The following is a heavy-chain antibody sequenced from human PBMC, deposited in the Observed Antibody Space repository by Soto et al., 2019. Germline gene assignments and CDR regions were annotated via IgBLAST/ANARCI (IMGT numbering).Heavy chain of an antibody. J-gene: IGHJ3*02. CDR2: IYYSGST. CDR1: GGSISSSSYY. V-gene: IGHV4-39*01. D-gene: IGHD3-22*01. CDR3: ARIQGQIRITMIVGHRLGAFDI. Sequence: SETLSLTCTVSGGSISSSSYYWGWIRQPPGKGLEWIGSIYYSGSTYYNPSLKSRVTISVDTSKNQFSLKLSSVTAADTAVYYCARIQGQIRITMIVGHRLGAFDIWGQGTMVTVSS.